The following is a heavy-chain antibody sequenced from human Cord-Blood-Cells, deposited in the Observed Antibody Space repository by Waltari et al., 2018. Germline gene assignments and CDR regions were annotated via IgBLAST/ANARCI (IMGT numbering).Heavy chain of an antibody. CDR2: IYYSGST. D-gene: IGHD3-10*01. CDR1: GGSISSSSYY. Sequence: QLQLQESGPGLVKPSETLSLTCTVSGGSISSSSYYWGWIRQPPGKGLEWVGSIYYSGSTYYNPSLKSRVTISVDTSENQFSLKLSSVTAADTAVYYCARFMVRGVIFDYWGQGTLVTVSS. V-gene: IGHV4-39*01. CDR3: ARFMVRGVIFDY. J-gene: IGHJ4*02.